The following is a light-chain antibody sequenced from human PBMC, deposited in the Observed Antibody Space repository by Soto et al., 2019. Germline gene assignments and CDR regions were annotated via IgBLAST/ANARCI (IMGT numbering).Light chain of an antibody. Sequence: IVMTQSPATLSVSPGEIANLSCRASQSVGTKLAWYQQTPGQAPRLLIYGASNRATGGPARISGSVSGTEFTLTIASLQSEDFAIYYCQQYSSWLWTVGQGTKVEIK. J-gene: IGKJ1*01. V-gene: IGKV3-15*01. CDR3: QQYSSWLWT. CDR2: GAS. CDR1: QSVGTK.